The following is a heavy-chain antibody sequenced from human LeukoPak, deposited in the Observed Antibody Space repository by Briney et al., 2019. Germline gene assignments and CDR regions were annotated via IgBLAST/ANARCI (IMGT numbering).Heavy chain of an antibody. CDR3: ASTGPSRKYFQH. CDR1: GGSISSSSYY. J-gene: IGHJ1*01. CDR2: IYYSGST. V-gene: IGHV4-39*01. Sequence: SETLSLTCTVSGGSISSSSYYWGWIRQPPGKGLEWIGSIYYSGSTYYNPSLKSRVTISVDTSKNQFSLKLSSVTAADTAVYYCASTGPSRKYFQHWGQGTLVTVSS.